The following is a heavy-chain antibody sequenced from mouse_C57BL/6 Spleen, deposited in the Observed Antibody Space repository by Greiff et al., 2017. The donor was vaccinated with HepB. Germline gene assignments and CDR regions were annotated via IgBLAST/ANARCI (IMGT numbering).Heavy chain of an antibody. J-gene: IGHJ2*01. CDR3: ARKRGIIPYGSYYFDY. Sequence: QVQLKESGAELARPGASVKLSCKASGYTFTSYGISWVKQRTGQGLEWIGEIYPRSGNTYYNEKFKGKATLTADKSSSTAYMELRSLTSEDSAVYFCARKRGIIPYGSYYFDYWGQGTTLTVSS. CDR2: IYPRSGNT. CDR1: GYTFTSYG. D-gene: IGHD1-1*01. V-gene: IGHV1-81*01.